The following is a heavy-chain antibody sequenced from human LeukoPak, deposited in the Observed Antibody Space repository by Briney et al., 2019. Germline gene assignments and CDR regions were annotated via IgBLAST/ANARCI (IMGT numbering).Heavy chain of an antibody. J-gene: IGHJ4*02. Sequence: GGSLRLSCAASGFTFSSYSMNWVRQAPGKGLEWVSSISSSSSYIYYADSVKGRFTISRDNAKNSLYLQMNSLRAEDTAVYYCARSYYDSSGYYHDPYFDYWGQGTLVTVSS. CDR3: ARSYYDSSGYYHDPYFDY. CDR2: ISSSSSYI. CDR1: GFTFSSYS. D-gene: IGHD3-22*01. V-gene: IGHV3-21*01.